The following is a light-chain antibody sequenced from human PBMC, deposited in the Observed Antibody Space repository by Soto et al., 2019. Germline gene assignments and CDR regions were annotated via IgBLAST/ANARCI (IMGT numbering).Light chain of an antibody. V-gene: IGKV1-9*01. CDR3: QQLNSYPIT. CDR2: AAS. CDR1: QVISSY. J-gene: IGKJ5*01. Sequence: DIQLTQSPSFLSASVGDRVMITCRASQVISSYLAWYQQKPGKAPKLLIYAASTLQSGVPSRFSGSGSGTEFTLTISSLQPEDFATYYCQQLNSYPITFGQGTRLEIK.